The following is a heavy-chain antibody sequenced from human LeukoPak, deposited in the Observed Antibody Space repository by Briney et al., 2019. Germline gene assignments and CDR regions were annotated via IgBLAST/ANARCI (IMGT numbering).Heavy chain of an antibody. CDR2: ISSSGSTI. Sequence: GGSLRLSCAASGFTFSDYYMSWLRQAPGKGLEWVSYISSSGSTIVYADSVKGGFTISRDNAKNSLYLQMNSLRAEDTAVYYCAGRSHYDDLDYGMDVWGQGNRVSVSS. V-gene: IGHV3-11*04. D-gene: IGHD3-22*01. J-gene: IGHJ6*02. CDR1: GFTFSDYY. CDR3: AGRSHYDDLDYGMDV.